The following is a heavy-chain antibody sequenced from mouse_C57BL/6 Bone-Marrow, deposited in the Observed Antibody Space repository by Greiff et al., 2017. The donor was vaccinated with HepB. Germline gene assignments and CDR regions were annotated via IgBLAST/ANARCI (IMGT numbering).Heavy chain of an antibody. D-gene: IGHD3-2*02. CDR1: GFNIKNTY. CDR2: IDPANGNT. Sequence: VHVKQSVAELVRPGASVKLSCTASGFNIKNTYMHWVKQRPEQGLEWIGRIDPANGNTKYAPKFQGKATITADTATNTAYLQLSSLTSEDTAIYYCASPDSSGYRDLDYWGQGTTLTVSS. CDR3: ASPDSSGYRDLDY. J-gene: IGHJ2*01. V-gene: IGHV14-3*01.